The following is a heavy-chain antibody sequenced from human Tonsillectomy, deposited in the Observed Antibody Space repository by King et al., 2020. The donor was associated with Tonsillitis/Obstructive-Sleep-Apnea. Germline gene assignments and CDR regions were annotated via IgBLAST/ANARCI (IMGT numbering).Heavy chain of an antibody. D-gene: IGHD2-2*01. J-gene: IGHJ5*02. CDR2: ISSNGGST. CDR3: FVVPAAKYWFDP. CDR1: GFTFSSYA. Sequence: QLVQSGGGLVQPGGSLRLSCSASGFTFSSYAMHWVRQAPGKGLEYVSAISSNGGSTSYADSVKGRFTISRDNSKNTLYLQRSRLRAEDTAVYYCFVVPAAKYWFDPWGQGTLVTVSS. V-gene: IGHV3-64D*06.